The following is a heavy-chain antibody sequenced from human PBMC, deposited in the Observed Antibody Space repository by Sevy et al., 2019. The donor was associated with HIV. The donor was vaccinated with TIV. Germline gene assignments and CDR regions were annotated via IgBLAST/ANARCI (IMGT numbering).Heavy chain of an antibody. CDR3: ARDRGIAALPARGMDV. CDR2: ISYDGSNK. J-gene: IGHJ6*02. V-gene: IGHV3-30*04. Sequence: GGSLRLSCAASGFTFSSYAMHWVRQAPGKGLEWVAVISYDGSNKYYADSVKGGFTTSRDNSKNTLYLQMNSLRAEDTAVYYCARDRGIAALPARGMDVWGQGTTVTVSS. D-gene: IGHD6-13*01. CDR1: GFTFSSYA.